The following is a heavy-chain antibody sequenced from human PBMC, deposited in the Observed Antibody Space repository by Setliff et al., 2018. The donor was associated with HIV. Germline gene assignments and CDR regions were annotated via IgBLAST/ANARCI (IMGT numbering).Heavy chain of an antibody. CDR3: ARAPYYDYRGLAVYYFDY. Sequence: SETLSLTCIVSGGSINSTSYYWGWIRQPPGQGLEWIGTIYYSGDTFYNTSLKTRITISVDTSKNHPSLKVSSLIAADTAVYYCARAPYYDYRGLAVYYFDYWGQGTLVTVSS. D-gene: IGHD3-22*01. V-gene: IGHV4-39*07. CDR1: GGSINSTSYY. CDR2: IYYSGDT. J-gene: IGHJ4*02.